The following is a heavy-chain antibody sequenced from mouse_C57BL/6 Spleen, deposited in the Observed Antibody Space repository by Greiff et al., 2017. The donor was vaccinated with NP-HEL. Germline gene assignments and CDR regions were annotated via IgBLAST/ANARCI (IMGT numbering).Heavy chain of an antibody. V-gene: IGHV1-80*01. CDR3: ARSRDYDRYYALDY. D-gene: IGHD2-4*01. CDR1: GYAFSSYW. J-gene: IGHJ4*01. Sequence: QVQLQQSGAELVKPGASVKISCKASGYAFSSYWMNWVKQRPGKGLEWIGQIYPGDGDTNYNGKFKGKATLTADKYSSTAYMQLSSLTSEDSAVYFCARSRDYDRYYALDYRGQGTSVTVSS. CDR2: IYPGDGDT.